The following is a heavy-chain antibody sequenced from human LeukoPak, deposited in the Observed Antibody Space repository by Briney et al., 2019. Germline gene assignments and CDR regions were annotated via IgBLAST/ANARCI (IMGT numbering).Heavy chain of an antibody. CDR2: ISSSSSTI. V-gene: IGHV3-48*04. D-gene: IGHD1-7*01. Sequence: PGGSLRLSCAASGFTFSSYSMSWVRQAPGKGLEWVSYISSSSSTIYYADSVKGRFTISRDNAKNSLYLQMNSLRAEDTAVYYCARGGGTGTTDYWGQGTLVTVSS. J-gene: IGHJ4*02. CDR3: ARGGGTGTTDY. CDR1: GFTFSSYS.